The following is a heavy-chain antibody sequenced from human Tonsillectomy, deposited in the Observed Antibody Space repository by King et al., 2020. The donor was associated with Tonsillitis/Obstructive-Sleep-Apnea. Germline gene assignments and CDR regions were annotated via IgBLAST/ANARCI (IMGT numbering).Heavy chain of an antibody. D-gene: IGHD3-22*01. Sequence: VQLVESGGGLVKPGGSLRLSCAASGFTFSSYSMNWVRQAPGKGLEWVSSISGSSRFIYYADSVKGRFTITRDNARNSLYLQMNSLRAEETAEYYCEAVVITGDAFDIWGQGTMVTVSS. CDR3: EAVVITGDAFDI. CDR1: GFTFSSYS. V-gene: IGHV3-21*01. CDR2: ISGSSRFI. J-gene: IGHJ3*02.